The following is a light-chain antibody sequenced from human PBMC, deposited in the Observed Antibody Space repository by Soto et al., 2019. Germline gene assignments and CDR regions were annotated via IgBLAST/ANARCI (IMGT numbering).Light chain of an antibody. CDR2: GAS. CDR3: QQYKSWPPAWT. Sequence: EIVLTQSPAILSVSPGERATLSCRASQSISRSLAWYQQKPGQAPRLLIYGASSRATGIPAGFSGSGSGTDFTLTISSLQSEDFAIYYCQQYKSWPPAWTFGQGTKVDIK. J-gene: IGKJ1*01. V-gene: IGKV3D-15*01. CDR1: QSISRS.